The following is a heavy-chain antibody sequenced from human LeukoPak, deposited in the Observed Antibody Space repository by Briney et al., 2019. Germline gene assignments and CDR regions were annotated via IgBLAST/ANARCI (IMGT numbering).Heavy chain of an antibody. J-gene: IGHJ4*02. CDR1: GFTVSSNY. V-gene: IGHV3-53*01. CDR3: ASAPWEDSFDY. D-gene: IGHD1-26*01. Sequence: GGSLRLSCAASGFTVSSNYMSWVRQAPGKGLEWVSVIYSGGSTYYADSVKGRFTISRDNSKNTPYLQMNSLRAEDTAVYYCASAPWEDSFDYWGQGTLVTVSS. CDR2: IYSGGST.